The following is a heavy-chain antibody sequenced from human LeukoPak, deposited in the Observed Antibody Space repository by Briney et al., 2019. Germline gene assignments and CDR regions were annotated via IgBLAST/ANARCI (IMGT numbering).Heavy chain of an antibody. CDR3: ARGELRYFDWTDY. J-gene: IGHJ4*02. V-gene: IGHV3-33*01. CDR2: IWYDGSNK. Sequence: TGGSLRLSCAASGFTFSSYGMHWVRQAPGKGLEWVAVIWYDGSNKYYADSVKGRFTISRDNSKNTLYLQMNSLRAEDTAVHYCARGELRYFDWTDYWGQGTLVTVSS. CDR1: GFTFSSYG. D-gene: IGHD3-9*01.